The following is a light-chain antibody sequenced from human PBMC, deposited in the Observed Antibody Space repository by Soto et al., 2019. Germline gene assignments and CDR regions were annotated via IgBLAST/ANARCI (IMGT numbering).Light chain of an antibody. J-gene: IGKJ5*01. CDR1: QSLLHITGETF. Sequence: DVVMTQTPLSLSVAPGQPASISCKSSQSLLHITGETFLFWYLQKPGQSPQLLIYEVSTRVSGVPDRFSGSGSGTDFTLAISRVETDDVGIYDCMQSTQLPPTFGQGTRLGIE. V-gene: IGKV2D-29*02. CDR2: EVS. CDR3: MQSTQLPPT.